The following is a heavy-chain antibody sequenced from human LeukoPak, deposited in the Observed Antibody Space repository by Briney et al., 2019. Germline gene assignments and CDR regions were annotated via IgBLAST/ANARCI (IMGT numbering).Heavy chain of an antibody. CDR3: AGAYYYDSSGYYLSFPSNY. CDR2: ISGSGGST. Sequence: GGSLRLSCAASGFTFSSYAMSWVRQAPGKGLEWVSAISGSGGSTYYADSVKGRFTISRDNSKNTLYLQMNSLRAEDTAVYYCAGAYYYDSSGYYLSFPSNYWGQETLVTVSS. CDR1: GFTFSSYA. D-gene: IGHD3-22*01. V-gene: IGHV3-23*01. J-gene: IGHJ4*02.